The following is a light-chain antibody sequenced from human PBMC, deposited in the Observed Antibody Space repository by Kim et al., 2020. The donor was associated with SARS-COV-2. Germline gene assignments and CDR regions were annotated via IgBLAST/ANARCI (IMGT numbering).Light chain of an antibody. CDR2: RAS. V-gene: IGKV3-20*01. CDR3: QQYSTTPWT. CDR1: QRVSSTY. Sequence: LTPRERATHSCRASQRVSSTYIAWYQQKPGQAPRLLISRASSRATGIPDRFSGSGSGTDFTLTVSRLDPEDVAVYYCQQYSTTPWTFGQGTKLEI. J-gene: IGKJ2*01.